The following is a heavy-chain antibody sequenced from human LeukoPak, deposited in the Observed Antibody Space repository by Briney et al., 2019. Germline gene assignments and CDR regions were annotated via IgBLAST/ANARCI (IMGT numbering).Heavy chain of an antibody. CDR2: IDPNTGVS. CDR1: GYTFTDYY. V-gene: IGHV1-2*02. CDR3: ARGPATSAFDI. J-gene: IGHJ3*02. Sequence: GASVKVSCKASGYTFTDYYLHWLRQAPGQGLEWMADIDPNTGVSHYAQKFQGRVTMTRDTSISTVYMDLSWLRPDDTALYYCARGPATSAFDIWGQGTMVTGSS.